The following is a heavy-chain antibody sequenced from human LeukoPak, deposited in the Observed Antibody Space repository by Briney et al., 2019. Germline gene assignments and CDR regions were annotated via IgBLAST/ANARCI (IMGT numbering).Heavy chain of an antibody. CDR2: INPDSGGT. J-gene: IGHJ6*02. Sequence: ASVKVSCKASGHTFTGYYMHWVRQAPGQGLEWMGWINPDSGGTNYVQKFQGRVTMTSDTSINTAYMELSRLRYDDTAVYYCATDPIESSSGMDVWGQGTTVTVSS. CDR1: GHTFTGYY. CDR3: ATDPIESSSGMDV. V-gene: IGHV1-2*02.